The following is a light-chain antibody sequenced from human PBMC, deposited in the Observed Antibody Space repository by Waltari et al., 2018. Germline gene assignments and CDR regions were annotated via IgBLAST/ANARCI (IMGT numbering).Light chain of an antibody. Sequence: DIQMTQSPSSLSASVGDRVTITCRASQGISNSLAWYQQKPGKAPKLLLYAASRLESGVPSRFSGSGSGTDYTLTISSLQTEDFATYYCQQYYSTPTFGQGTKLEI. CDR3: QQYYSTPT. CDR2: AAS. V-gene: IGKV1-NL1*01. CDR1: QGISNS. J-gene: IGKJ2*01.